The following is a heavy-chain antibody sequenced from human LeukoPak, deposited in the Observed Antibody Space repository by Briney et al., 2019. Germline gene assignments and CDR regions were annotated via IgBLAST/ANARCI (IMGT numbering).Heavy chain of an antibody. J-gene: IGHJ4*02. CDR3: ARDRGYSYGYDFDY. Sequence: TGGSLRLSCAASGFTFSSYGMHWVRQAPGKGLEWVAFIRYDGSNKYYADSVKGRFTISRDNSKNSLYLQMNSLRVEDTAVYYCARDRGYSYGYDFDYWGQGTLVTVSS. D-gene: IGHD5-18*01. V-gene: IGHV3-30*02. CDR1: GFTFSSYG. CDR2: IRYDGSNK.